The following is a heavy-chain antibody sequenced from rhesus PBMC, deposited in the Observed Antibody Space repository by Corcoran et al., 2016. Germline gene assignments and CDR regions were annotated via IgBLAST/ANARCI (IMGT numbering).Heavy chain of an antibody. CDR2: ISPYNGNK. CDR3: TRGFESSYFDY. Sequence: QVQLVQSGAEIKQPGASVKLSCKASGYTFTSYSMHWVRPAPGQGLEWIGLISPYNGNKGYAQNFQGRVTITTDTSTSTGYMELSSLRSEDTAVYYCTRGFESSYFDYWGQGVLVTVSS. V-gene: IGHV1-1*01. CDR1: GYTFTSYS. J-gene: IGHJ4*01.